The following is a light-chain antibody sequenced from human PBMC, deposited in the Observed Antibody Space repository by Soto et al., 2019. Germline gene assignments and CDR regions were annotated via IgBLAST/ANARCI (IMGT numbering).Light chain of an antibody. CDR3: QQYYTSWWT. CDR2: WAS. V-gene: IGKV4-1*01. Sequence: DIVMTQSPDSLAVSLGERATINCKSSQSVLSTSKNKNFLAWYQQKPGQPPRLLIYWASTRESGVPDRFSGGGSGTDFTLPISSLQAEDGAGYYCQQYYTSWWTFGQGTKVEI. J-gene: IGKJ1*01. CDR1: QSVLSTSKNKNF.